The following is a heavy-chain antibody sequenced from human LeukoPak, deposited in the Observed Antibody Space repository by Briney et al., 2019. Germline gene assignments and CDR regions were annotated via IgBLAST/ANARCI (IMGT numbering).Heavy chain of an antibody. CDR2: MSSGSTYI. J-gene: IGHJ4*02. CDR1: GFTFSSYS. D-gene: IGHD4-17*01. CDR3: AREQYGDHFDN. Sequence: GGSLRLSCAASGFTFSSYSMIWVRQAPGKGLEWVSSMSSGSTYIYHADSVKGRFTISRDNAKNSLYLQMNSLRVDDTAMYYCAREQYGDHFDNWGQGTLVTVSS. V-gene: IGHV3-21*01.